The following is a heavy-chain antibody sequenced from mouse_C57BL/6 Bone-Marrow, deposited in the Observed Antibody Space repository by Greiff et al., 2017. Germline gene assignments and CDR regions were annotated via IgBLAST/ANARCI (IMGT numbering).Heavy chain of an antibody. J-gene: IGHJ2*01. CDR1: GYTFTSYW. D-gene: IGHD1-1*01. V-gene: IGHV1-64*01. Sequence: VQLQQPGAELVKPGASVKLSCKASGYTFTSYWMHWVKQRPGQGLEWIGMIHPNSGSTNYNEKFKSKATLTVDKSSSTAYMQLSSLTSEDSAVYYCVKKGGYYYGSTEFDYWGQGTTLTVSS. CDR2: IHPNSGST. CDR3: VKKGGYYYGSTEFDY.